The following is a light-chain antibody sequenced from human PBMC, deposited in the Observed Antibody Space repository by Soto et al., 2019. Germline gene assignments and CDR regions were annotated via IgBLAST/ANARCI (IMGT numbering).Light chain of an antibody. CDR2: DAS. V-gene: IGKV3-11*01. J-gene: IGKJ1*01. Sequence: EIVLTQSPATLSLSPGERATLSCRASQSVSSYLAWYQQKPGQAPRLLMYDASNRATGVPARLSGSGSGTDFTLTISSLEPEDFALYYCQVYGISPWTFGQGTKLEI. CDR3: QVYGISPWT. CDR1: QSVSSY.